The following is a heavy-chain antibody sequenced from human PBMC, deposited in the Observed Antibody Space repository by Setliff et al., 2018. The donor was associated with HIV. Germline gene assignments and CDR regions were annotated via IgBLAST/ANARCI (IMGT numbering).Heavy chain of an antibody. CDR1: GGSISSGTSY. D-gene: IGHD3-16*02. J-gene: IGHJ4*02. CDR2: IYTSGST. CDR3: ARETYDYVWGTYRYRPRHFDY. V-gene: IGHV4-61*02. Sequence: SETLSLTCTVPGGSISSGTSYWSWIRQPAGKGLEWIGRIYTSGSTNYNPSLKSRVSISVDTSKNRFSLKLSPVTAADTAVYYCARETYDYVWGTYRYRPRHFDYWGQGTLVTVSS.